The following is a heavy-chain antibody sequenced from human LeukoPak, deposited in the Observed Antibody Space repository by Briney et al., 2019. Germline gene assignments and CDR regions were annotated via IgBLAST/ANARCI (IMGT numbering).Heavy chain of an antibody. J-gene: IGHJ5*02. CDR2: ISHSGGNT. Sequence: PGGSLRLPCAASGFTFSNYAMSWVRQAPGKGLEWVSAISHSGGNTYFADSVKGRFTISRDNSKDTLYLQMNSLRADDTAVYYCARASYFGSGSYVSDLGWFDPWGQGTLVTVSS. D-gene: IGHD3-10*01. CDR1: GFTFSNYA. CDR3: ARASYFGSGSYVSDLGWFDP. V-gene: IGHV3-23*01.